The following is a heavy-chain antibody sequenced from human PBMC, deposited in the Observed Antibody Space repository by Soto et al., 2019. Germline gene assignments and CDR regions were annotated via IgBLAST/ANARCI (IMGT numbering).Heavy chain of an antibody. CDR1: GFTFSNYG. CDR2: ISYDGSHK. V-gene: IGHV3-30*03. Sequence: QVQLVESGGGVVQPGRSLRLSCTASGFTFSNYGMHWVRQAPGKGLEWVAVISYDGSHKFYADSVKGRFTISRDNSKNTLFLQLNSLRAEDTAVYYCATDLNFGSGSYSWDSHYGMDVWGQGTTVTVSS. J-gene: IGHJ6*02. CDR3: ATDLNFGSGSYSWDSHYGMDV. D-gene: IGHD1-26*01.